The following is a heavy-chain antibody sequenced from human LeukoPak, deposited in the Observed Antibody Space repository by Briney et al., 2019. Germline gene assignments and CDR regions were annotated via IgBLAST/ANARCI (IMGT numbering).Heavy chain of an antibody. CDR1: GGSFSGYY. V-gene: IGHV4-34*01. J-gene: IGHJ4*02. D-gene: IGHD6-13*01. Sequence: PSETLSLTCAVYGGSFSGYYWSWIRQPPGKGLEWIGEINHSGSTNYNPSLKSRVTISVDTSKNQFSLKLSSVTAADTAVYYCARRAMHSSWLAKRQSWFDYWGQGTLVTVSS. CDR2: INHSGST. CDR3: ARRAMHSSWLAKRQSWFDY.